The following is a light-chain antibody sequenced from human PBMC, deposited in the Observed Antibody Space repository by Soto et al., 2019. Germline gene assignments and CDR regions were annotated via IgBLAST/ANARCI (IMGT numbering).Light chain of an antibody. J-gene: IGKJ4*01. V-gene: IGKV3-20*01. CDR1: QSVSSSY. CDR3: KQYDNSNPLS. Sequence: EIVLTQSPGTLSSSPGERATLSCRASQSVSSSYLAWYQQKPGEPPRLLIYGASSRATGIPDRISGSGSAAHCTLTANSIEPEDSAAYYYKQYDNSNPLSFGGGTKVEIK. CDR2: GAS.